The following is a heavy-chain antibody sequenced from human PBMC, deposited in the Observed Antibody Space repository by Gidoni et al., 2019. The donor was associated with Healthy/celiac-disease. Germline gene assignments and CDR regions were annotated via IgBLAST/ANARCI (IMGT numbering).Heavy chain of an antibody. CDR3: ARAAPIAGASAAFDI. J-gene: IGHJ3*02. Sequence: QVQLVQSGAEVKKPGASVKVSCKASGYTFTSYAMHWVPQAPGQRLEWMGWINAGNGNTKYSQKCQGRVTITRDTSASTAYMELSSLRSEDTAVYYCARAAPIAGASAAFDIWGQGTMVTVSS. CDR2: INAGNGNT. CDR1: GYTFTSYA. V-gene: IGHV1-3*01. D-gene: IGHD1-26*01.